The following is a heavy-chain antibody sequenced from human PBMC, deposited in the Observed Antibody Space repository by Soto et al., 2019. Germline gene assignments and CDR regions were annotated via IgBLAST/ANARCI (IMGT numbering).Heavy chain of an antibody. V-gene: IGHV3-30-3*01. CDR2: ISYDGSNK. D-gene: IGHD2-15*01. J-gene: IGHJ4*02. CDR1: GFTFSSYA. Sequence: QVQLVESGGGVVQPGRSLRLSCAASGFTFSSYAMHWVRQAPGKGLEWVAVISYDGSNKYYADSVKGRFTISRDNSKNTLYLQMNSLRAEDTAVYYCARDSGGWIFDYWGQGTLVTVSS. CDR3: ARDSGGWIFDY.